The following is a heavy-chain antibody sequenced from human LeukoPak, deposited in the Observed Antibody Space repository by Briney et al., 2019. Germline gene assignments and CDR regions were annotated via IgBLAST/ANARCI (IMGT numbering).Heavy chain of an antibody. D-gene: IGHD5-12*01. J-gene: IGHJ4*02. CDR2: IKQDGSEK. CDR1: GFIFRSFY. V-gene: IGHV3-7*01. CDR3: ATLVATTQFDY. Sequence: PGGSLRLSCAASGFIFRSFYMSWVRQAPGKGLEWVANIKQDGSEKYYVDSVKGRFTISRDNAKNSLYLQMNSLRAEDTAVYYCATLVATTQFDYWGQGTLVTVSS.